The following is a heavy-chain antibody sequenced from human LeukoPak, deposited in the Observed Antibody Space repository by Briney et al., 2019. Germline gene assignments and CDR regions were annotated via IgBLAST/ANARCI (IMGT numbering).Heavy chain of an antibody. V-gene: IGHV4-59*01. J-gene: IGHJ4*02. CDR3: ARGRHYDITGFNPTYYFDS. D-gene: IGHD3-9*01. Sequence: PSGTLSLTCTVSGASIVGSYWTWIRQSPGEGLQYVGYIYNTVDVNYSPSLKSRVTISIDMSRNQFSLTLNSVTTADTAIYYCARGRHYDITGFNPTYYFDSWGQGALVTVSS. CDR1: GASIVGSY. CDR2: IYNTVDV.